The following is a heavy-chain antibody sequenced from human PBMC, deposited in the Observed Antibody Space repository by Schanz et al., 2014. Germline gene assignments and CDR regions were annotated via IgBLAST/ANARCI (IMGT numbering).Heavy chain of an antibody. CDR1: GSSLNTYG. CDR3: ARPRFDYGEVDD. J-gene: IGHJ4*02. V-gene: IGHV3-33*01. Sequence: QAQLMESGGGVVQPGTSLILSCSVSGSSLNTYGVHWFRQPAGKGLEWVAVIWNNGVTKYYADSVRGRFTISRDRFQNTLYLRMSSVRADDTAVYYCARPRFDYGEVDDWGQGTLVTVSS. CDR2: IWNNGVTK. D-gene: IGHD4-17*01.